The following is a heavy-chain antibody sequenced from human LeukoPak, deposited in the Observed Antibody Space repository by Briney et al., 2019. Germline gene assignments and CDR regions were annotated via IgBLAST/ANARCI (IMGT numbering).Heavy chain of an antibody. CDR1: GYTFTSYG. Sequence: ASVKVSCKASGYTFTSYGISWVRQAPGQGLEWMGWISAYNGNTNYAQKLQGRVTMTTDTSTSTAYMELRSLRSDDTAVYYCARVVGSYYRYYGMDVWGQRTTVTVSS. CDR2: ISAYNGNT. CDR3: ARVVGSYYRYYGMDV. J-gene: IGHJ6*02. V-gene: IGHV1-18*01. D-gene: IGHD1-26*01.